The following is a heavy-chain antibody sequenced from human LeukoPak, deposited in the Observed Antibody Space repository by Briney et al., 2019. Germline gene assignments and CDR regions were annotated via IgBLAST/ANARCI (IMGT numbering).Heavy chain of an antibody. D-gene: IGHD3-22*01. CDR2: IHPNGVNT. CDR3: AKALYDSPLTGDP. Sequence: HPGGSLRLSCEASGFTFSHIGMAWVRQAPGKGLEWVSSIHPNGVNTHYADSVRGRFTISRDNSKNTLFLQMNSLRVEDTATYYCAKALYDSPLTGDPWGQGTLVTVSS. V-gene: IGHV3-23*01. CDR1: GFTFSHIG. J-gene: IGHJ5*02.